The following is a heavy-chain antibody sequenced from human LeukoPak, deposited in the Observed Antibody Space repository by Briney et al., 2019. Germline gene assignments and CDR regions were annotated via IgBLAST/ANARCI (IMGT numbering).Heavy chain of an antibody. V-gene: IGHV3-11*01. CDR3: ARVAADPLGVGYFDY. D-gene: IGHD1-26*01. CDR1: GFTFSDYH. J-gene: IGHJ4*02. Sequence: PGGSLRLSCAASGFTFSDYHMSWIRQAPGKGLEWVSYISSSGSTIYYADSVKGRFTISRDNAKNSLYLQMNSLRAEDTAVYYCARVAADPLGVGYFDYWGQGTLVTVSS. CDR2: ISSSGSTI.